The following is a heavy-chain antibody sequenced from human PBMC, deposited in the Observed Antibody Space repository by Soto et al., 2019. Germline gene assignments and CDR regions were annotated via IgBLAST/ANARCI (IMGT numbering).Heavy chain of an antibody. V-gene: IGHV2-5*02. D-gene: IGHD2-2*01. CDR1: GFPLSISGVG. Sequence: QITLKESGPALVKPTQTLTLTCTFSGFPLSISGVGVSWIRQPPGKAPEWLALIYGDDDKFYSPSLKTRLTITKDTSKNQVVLSMTNMEPVDTATYYCTHSFHLLLDYWGQGTLVTVSS. CDR2: IYGDDDK. CDR3: THSFHLLLDY. J-gene: IGHJ4*02.